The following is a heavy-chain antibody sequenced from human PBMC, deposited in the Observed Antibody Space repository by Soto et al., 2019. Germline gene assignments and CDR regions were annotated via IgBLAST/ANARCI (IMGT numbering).Heavy chain of an antibody. J-gene: IGHJ4*02. D-gene: IGHD1-1*01. V-gene: IGHV5-51*03. CDR2: IYPADSDT. CDR1: GYNFTTYW. Sequence: EVQLVQSGAEVKKPGESLKISCKGSGYNFTTYWIGWVRQRPGKGLEWMGVIYPADSDTRYRPSFEGQVTFSADKSLSTAYLQWNSLKASVTARYFCARRRAWNDAFDFWGQGTVVTVSS. CDR3: ARRRAWNDAFDF.